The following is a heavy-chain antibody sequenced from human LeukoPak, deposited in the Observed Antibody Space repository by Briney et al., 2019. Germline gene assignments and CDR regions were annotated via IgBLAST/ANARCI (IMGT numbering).Heavy chain of an antibody. CDR2: ISYDGSNK. Sequence: GGSLRLSCAASGFTFSSYAMHWVRQAPGKGLEWVAVISYDGSNKYYADSVKGRFTISRDNSKNTLYLQMNSLRAEDTAVYYCAKDPDYWGQGTLVTVSS. CDR1: GFTFSSYA. CDR3: AKDPDY. V-gene: IGHV3-30*04. J-gene: IGHJ4*02.